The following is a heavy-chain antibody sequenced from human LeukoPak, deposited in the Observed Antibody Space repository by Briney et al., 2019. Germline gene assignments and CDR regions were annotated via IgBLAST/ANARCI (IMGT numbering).Heavy chain of an antibody. Sequence: LPGGSLRLSCAASGFTFSSYWMSWVRQAPGKGLEWVANIKQDGSEKYYVDSVKGRFTISRDNAKNSLYLQMNSLRAEDTAVYYCARGSVYYDILTGYYSCWGQGTLVTVSS. CDR1: GFTFSSYW. J-gene: IGHJ4*02. V-gene: IGHV3-7*03. CDR2: IKQDGSEK. D-gene: IGHD3-9*01. CDR3: ARGSVYYDILTGYYSC.